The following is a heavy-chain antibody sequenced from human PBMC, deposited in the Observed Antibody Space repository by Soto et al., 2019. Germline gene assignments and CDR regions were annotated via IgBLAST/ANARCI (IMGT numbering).Heavy chain of an antibody. CDR3: ASVWVAFFRGVYYYYGMDV. Sequence: SETLSLTCAVYGGSFSGYYWSWIRQAPGKGLEWIGEINHSGSTNYNPSLKSRVTISVDTSKNQFSLKLSSVTAADTAVYYCASVWVAFFRGVYYYYGMDVWGQGTTVTVSS. J-gene: IGHJ6*02. D-gene: IGHD3-3*01. CDR2: INHSGST. V-gene: IGHV4-34*01. CDR1: GGSFSGYY.